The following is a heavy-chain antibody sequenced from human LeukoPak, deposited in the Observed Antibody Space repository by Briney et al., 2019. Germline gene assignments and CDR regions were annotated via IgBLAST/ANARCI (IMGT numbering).Heavy chain of an antibody. CDR3: ARLVWFGEYGMDV. CDR2: IYYSGST. CDR1: GGSIITYY. V-gene: IGHV4-59*01. J-gene: IGHJ6*02. D-gene: IGHD3-10*01. Sequence: SETLSLTCTVSGGSIITYYWSWIRQPPGKGLEWIGYIYYSGSTNYNPSLKSRVTISVDTSKNQFSLKLSSVTAADAAVYYCARLVWFGEYGMDVWGQGTTVTVSS.